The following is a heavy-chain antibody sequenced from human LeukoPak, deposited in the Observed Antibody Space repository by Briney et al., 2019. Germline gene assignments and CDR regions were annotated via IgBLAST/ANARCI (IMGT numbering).Heavy chain of an antibody. CDR2: IYNSGST. CDR1: GYSISSGYY. J-gene: IGHJ3*02. Sequence: SETLSLTCAVSGYSISSGYYWGWIRQPPGKGLEWIGSIYNSGSTYYNPSLKSRVTISVDTSKNQFSLKLSSVTAADTAVYYCARVGFATRGAFDIWGQGTMVTVSS. V-gene: IGHV4-38-2*01. CDR3: ARVGFATRGAFDI. D-gene: IGHD5-24*01.